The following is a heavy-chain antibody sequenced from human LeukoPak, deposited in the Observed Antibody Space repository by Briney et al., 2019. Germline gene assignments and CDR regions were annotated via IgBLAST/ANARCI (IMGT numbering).Heavy chain of an antibody. V-gene: IGHV4-59*11. CDR2: IFYTGRT. J-gene: IGHJ3*02. CDR1: DGSISGHY. CDR3: ARLLDNDSSGHPDTFDM. Sequence: PSETLSLTCTVPDGSISGHYWSWIRQPPGKGLEWLGYIFYTGRTRYNPSLQSRVTISLDTSKSHFSLKLTSVTAADTAAYYCARLLDNDSSGHPDTFDMWGHGTMVTVSS. D-gene: IGHD3-22*01.